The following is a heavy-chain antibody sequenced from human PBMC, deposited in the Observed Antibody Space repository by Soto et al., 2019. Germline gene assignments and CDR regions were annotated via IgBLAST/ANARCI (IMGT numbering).Heavy chain of an antibody. Sequence: QVQLVDSGGGEVQPGRSLTISCAASGFTFSTYGMHWVRQTPGKGLEWVAVISYDGTNKFYSDSVKGRCTISRDNFKNTLPLQMNSVRADDTAVYSCAKDLQSYGDYDYYCYGMDVWGLGTRVTVSS. J-gene: IGHJ6*02. D-gene: IGHD4-17*01. CDR3: AKDLQSYGDYDYYCYGMDV. CDR1: GFTFSTYG. V-gene: IGHV3-30*18. CDR2: ISYDGTNK.